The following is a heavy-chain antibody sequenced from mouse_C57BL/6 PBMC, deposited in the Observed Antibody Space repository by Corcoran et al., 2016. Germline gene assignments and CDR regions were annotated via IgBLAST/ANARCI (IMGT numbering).Heavy chain of an antibody. V-gene: IGHV1-85*01. Sequence: QVQLQQSGPELVKPGASVKLSCKASGYTFTSYDINWVKQRPGQGLEWIGWIYPRDGSTKYNEKFKGKATLTVDTSSSTAYMELHSLTSEDFAVYVCARATTVVSFDYGGQGTTLTVSA. CDR3: ARATTVVSFDY. D-gene: IGHD1-1*01. CDR2: IYPRDGST. J-gene: IGHJ2*01. CDR1: GYTFTSYD.